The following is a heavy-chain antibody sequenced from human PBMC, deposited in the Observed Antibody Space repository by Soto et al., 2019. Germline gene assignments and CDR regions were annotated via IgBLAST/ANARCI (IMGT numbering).Heavy chain of an antibody. D-gene: IGHD3-22*01. Sequence: GGSLRLSCAASGFTFSSYGMHWVRQAPGKGLEWVAVIWYDGSNKYYADSVKGRFTISRDNSKNTLYLQMNSLRAEDTAVYDGARYYYESSGYYFDYWGQGTLVTVSS. CDR1: GFTFSSYG. CDR2: IWYDGSNK. V-gene: IGHV3-33*01. CDR3: ARYYYESSGYYFDY. J-gene: IGHJ4*02.